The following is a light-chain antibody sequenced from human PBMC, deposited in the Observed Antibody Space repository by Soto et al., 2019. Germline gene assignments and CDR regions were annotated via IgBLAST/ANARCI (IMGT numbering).Light chain of an antibody. V-gene: IGKV3-15*01. CDR1: QNVRTD. CDR2: DAS. J-gene: IGKJ1*01. Sequence: EIVMTQSPATLSVSPGERATLSCRASQNVRTDLAWYQQRPGQAPRLLIYDASTGATGIPTRFSGSGSGTEFTLTISSVQSEDFAVYYCQQYNHRKTFGQGTKVEIK. CDR3: QQYNHRKT.